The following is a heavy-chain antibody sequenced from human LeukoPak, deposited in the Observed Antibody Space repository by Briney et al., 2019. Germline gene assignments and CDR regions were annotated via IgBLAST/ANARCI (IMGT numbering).Heavy chain of an antibody. CDR3: ARDQRASPSPADY. J-gene: IGHJ4*02. V-gene: IGHV3-7*01. CDR1: GFTFSGSW. CDR2: INKDGSEK. Sequence: GGSLRLSCAASGFTFSGSWMTWIRQAPGKGLEWVANINKDGSEKYYLDSVKGRFTISRDNAKNSLYLQMNSLRAEDTAVYFCARDQRASPSPADYWGQGTLVTVSS.